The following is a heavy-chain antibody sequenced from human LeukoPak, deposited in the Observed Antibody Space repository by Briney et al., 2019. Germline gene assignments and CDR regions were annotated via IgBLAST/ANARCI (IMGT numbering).Heavy chain of an antibody. CDR1: GFTFINYA. D-gene: IGHD2-2*02. V-gene: IGHV3-23*01. CDR3: AKDVGYCSSTTCYKPFDY. Sequence: GGSLRLSCADCGFTFINYAMSWVRQAPGKGLEWVSAFSGSGGSTYYADSVKGRFTISRDNSKNTLYLQMNSLRAEDTAVYYCAKDVGYCSSTTCYKPFDYWGQGTLVTVSS. CDR2: FSGSGGST. J-gene: IGHJ4*02.